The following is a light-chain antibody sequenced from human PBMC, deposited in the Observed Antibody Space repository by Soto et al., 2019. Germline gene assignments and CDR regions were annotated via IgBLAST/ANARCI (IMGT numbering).Light chain of an antibody. V-gene: IGKV3-20*01. J-gene: IGKJ4*01. Sequence: EIVLTQSPGTLSLSPGERATLSCRASQSVSSSYLAWYQQKPGQAPRLLIYGASSRATGIPDRFSGSGSGTDFTLTISRLEPEDFAVYYCQQYGSSPPVTCGGGTKV. CDR1: QSVSSSY. CDR2: GAS. CDR3: QQYGSSPPVT.